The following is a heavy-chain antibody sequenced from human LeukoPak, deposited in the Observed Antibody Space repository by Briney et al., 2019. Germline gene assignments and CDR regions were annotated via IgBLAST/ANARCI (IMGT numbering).Heavy chain of an antibody. V-gene: IGHV4-4*02. CDR2: IYHSGSI. Sequence: PSETLSLTCAVSGGSISGRNWWSWVRQPPGKGLEWIGEIYHSGSINYNPSLKSRVTISVDKSKNQLSLRLTSVTAADTAVYYSARDNGAIRAYYYHGMDVWGQGTTVTVSS. J-gene: IGHJ6*02. D-gene: IGHD2-8*01. CDR3: ARDNGAIRAYYYHGMDV. CDR1: GGSISGRNW.